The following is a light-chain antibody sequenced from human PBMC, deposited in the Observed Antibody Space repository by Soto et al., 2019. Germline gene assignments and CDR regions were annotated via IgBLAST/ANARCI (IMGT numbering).Light chain of an antibody. CDR1: QSVSSN. CDR2: GAS. Sequence: EILMPQSPATLSVSPGERDTLSCRASQSVSSNLAWYQQKPGQAPRLLIYGASTSATGISARFSGSGSGTEFTLAISSLLSEDFAVYYCEQYNNWFLTFGGGTKVEIK. J-gene: IGKJ4*01. CDR3: EQYNNWFLT. V-gene: IGKV3-15*01.